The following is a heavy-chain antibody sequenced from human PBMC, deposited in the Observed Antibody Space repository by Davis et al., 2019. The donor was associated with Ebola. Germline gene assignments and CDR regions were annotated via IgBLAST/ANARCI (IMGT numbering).Heavy chain of an antibody. CDR2: INQDGSDQ. Sequence: GESLKISCAASGFTFSSYAMHWVRQAPGKGLEWVANINQDGSDQQYVGSVKGRFTVSRDNAKNSLYLQLNSLRAEDTAMYYCSRLRRAEAENYWGQGTLVTVSS. CDR3: SRLRRAEAENY. J-gene: IGHJ4*02. CDR1: GFTFSSYA. D-gene: IGHD1-14*01. V-gene: IGHV3-7*03.